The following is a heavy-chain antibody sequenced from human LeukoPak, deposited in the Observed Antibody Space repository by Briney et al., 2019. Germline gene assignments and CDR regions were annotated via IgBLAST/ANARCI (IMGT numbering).Heavy chain of an antibody. CDR3: AREVNGDYPSLDY. V-gene: IGHV3-48*04. J-gene: IGHJ4*02. D-gene: IGHD4-17*01. Sequence: GGSLRLSCAASGFTFGGYSMNWVRQAPGKGLEWVSHIGGSSTTIYYADSVEGRFTISRNNAKNSLYLQMNSLRAEDTAVYYCAREVNGDYPSLDYWGQGTLVTVSS. CDR1: GFTFGGYS. CDR2: IGGSSTTI.